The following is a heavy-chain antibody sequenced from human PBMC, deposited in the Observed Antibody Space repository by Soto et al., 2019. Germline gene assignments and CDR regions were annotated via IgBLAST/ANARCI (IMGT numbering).Heavy chain of an antibody. CDR2: ISGDSRST. D-gene: IGHD6-13*01. J-gene: IGHJ3*02. CDR3: ATGQQVRMADI. V-gene: IGHV3-11*03. Sequence: QVQLLESGGGLVRPGGSLRLSCAASGFTVSAYYMAWIRQAPGKGPEWISYISGDSRSTNFADSVKGRFTISRDNAKSSRYLQMNSLRGEDTAVYFCATGQQVRMADIWGQGTMVTVSS. CDR1: GFTVSAYY.